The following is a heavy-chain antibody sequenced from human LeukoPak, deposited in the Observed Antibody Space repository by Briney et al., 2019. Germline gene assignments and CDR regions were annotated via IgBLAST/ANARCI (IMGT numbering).Heavy chain of an antibody. Sequence: TLSLTCTVSGGSISSGDYYWSWIRQPPGKGLEWIGYIYYSGSTYYNPSLKSRVTISVDTSKNQFSLRLSSVTAADTAVYYCASNKGQWLFSDWGQGTLVTVSS. D-gene: IGHD6-19*01. CDR3: ASNKGQWLFSD. J-gene: IGHJ4*02. CDR2: IYYSGST. CDR1: GGSISSGDYY. V-gene: IGHV4-30-4*08.